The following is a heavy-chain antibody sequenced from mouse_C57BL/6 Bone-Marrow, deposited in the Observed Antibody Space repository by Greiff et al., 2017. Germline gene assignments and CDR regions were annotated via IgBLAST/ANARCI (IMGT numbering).Heavy chain of an antibody. CDR1: GYSFTDYN. D-gene: IGHD2-4*01. V-gene: IGHV1-39*01. CDR2: INPNYGTT. Sequence: VQLQQSGPELVKPGASVKISCKASGYSFTDYNMNWVKQSNGKSLEWIGVINPNYGTTSYNQKFKGKATLNVDQSSSTAYRQLNSLTSEDSAVYFFARGYDYDYAMDYWGQGTSVTVSS. J-gene: IGHJ4*01. CDR3: ARGYDYDYAMDY.